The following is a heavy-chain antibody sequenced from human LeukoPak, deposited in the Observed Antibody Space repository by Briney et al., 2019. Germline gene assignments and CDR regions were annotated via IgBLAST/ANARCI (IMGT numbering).Heavy chain of an antibody. CDR3: ASTGYCSSTSCSFDY. D-gene: IGHD2-2*01. Sequence: SETLSLTCTVSGGSISSYYWSWIRQPPGKGLEWIGYIYYSGSTNYNPSLKSRVTISVDKSKNQFSLKLSSVTAADTAVYYCASTGYCSSTSCSFDYWGQGTLVTVSS. CDR1: GGSISSYY. V-gene: IGHV4-59*12. CDR2: IYYSGST. J-gene: IGHJ4*02.